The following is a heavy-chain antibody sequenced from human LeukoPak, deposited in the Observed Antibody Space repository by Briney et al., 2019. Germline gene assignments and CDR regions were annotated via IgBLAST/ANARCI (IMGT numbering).Heavy chain of an antibody. CDR3: AKVNGYCSGGSCYSSGSYYYYGMDV. D-gene: IGHD2-15*01. CDR2: ITDSGVIT. CDR1: GFTFSSYA. Sequence: GGSLRLSCVASGFTFSSYAMSWVRQAPGKGLEWVSDITDSGVITYYADSVKGRFTISRDNSKNTMYLQMNSLRAEDTALYYCAKVNGYCSGGSCYSSGSYYYYGMDVWGKRTTVTVSS. V-gene: IGHV3-23*01. J-gene: IGHJ6*04.